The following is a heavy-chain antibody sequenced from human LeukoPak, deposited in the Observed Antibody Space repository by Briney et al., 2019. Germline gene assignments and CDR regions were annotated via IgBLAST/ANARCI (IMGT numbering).Heavy chain of an antibody. Sequence: GGSLRLYCAASGFTFSSYWMTWVRQAPGKGLEWAANIKEDGSEKYYVDCVKGRFTISRDNAKNSLYLQMNSLRAEDTAVYYCARHMTYGDYGIDYWGQGTLVTVSS. D-gene: IGHD4-17*01. CDR3: ARHMTYGDYGIDY. V-gene: IGHV3-7*01. CDR1: GFTFSSYW. CDR2: IKEDGSEK. J-gene: IGHJ4*02.